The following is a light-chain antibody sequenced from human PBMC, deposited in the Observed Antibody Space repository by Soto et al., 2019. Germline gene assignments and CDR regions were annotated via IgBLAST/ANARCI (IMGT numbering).Light chain of an antibody. CDR3: CSYAGSSTYV. Sequence: QSALTQPASVSGSPGQSITISCTGTSSDVGSYNLVSWYQQYPGKAPKLMTYEGSKRPSGVSNRFSGSKSGNTASLTISGLQAEDEADYYCCSYAGSSTYVFGTGTKLTVL. V-gene: IGLV2-23*01. J-gene: IGLJ1*01. CDR2: EGS. CDR1: SSDVGSYNL.